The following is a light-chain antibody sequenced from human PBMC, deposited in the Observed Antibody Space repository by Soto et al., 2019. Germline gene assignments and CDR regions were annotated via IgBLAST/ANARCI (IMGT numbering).Light chain of an antibody. CDR1: QGISSY. Sequence: AIRMTQSPSSFSASTGDRVTITCRASQGISSYLAWYQQKPGKAPKLLIYAASTLQSGVPSRFSGSGSGTDFTLTISSLQPDDFATYYCQQYHSYSWTFGQGTKVDIK. CDR2: AAS. CDR3: QQYHSYSWT. J-gene: IGKJ1*01. V-gene: IGKV1-8*01.